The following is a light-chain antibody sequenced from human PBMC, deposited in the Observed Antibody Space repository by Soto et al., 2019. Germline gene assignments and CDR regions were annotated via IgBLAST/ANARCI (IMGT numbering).Light chain of an antibody. CDR1: QGISTW. Sequence: DIQVTQSPSSVSASVGDTVTITCRANQGISTWLAWYQQRPGKPPKLLIFAASRLQSGVPSRFSGSGSGTGFTLTINSLQPEDSATYYCQQSYSTPLTFGGGTKVDIK. J-gene: IGKJ4*01. V-gene: IGKV1D-12*01. CDR3: QQSYSTPLT. CDR2: AAS.